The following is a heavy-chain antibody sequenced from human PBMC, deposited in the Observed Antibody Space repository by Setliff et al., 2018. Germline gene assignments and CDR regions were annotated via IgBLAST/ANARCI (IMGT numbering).Heavy chain of an antibody. J-gene: IGHJ4*02. CDR3: AKDPQIRFLEWLSRVYFDC. Sequence: GGSLRLSCAASGFTFSSYAMSWVRQAPGKGLEWVSAISGSGGSTYYADSVKGRFTISRDNSKNTLYLQMNSLRAEDTAVYYCAKDPQIRFLEWLSRVYFDCWGQGTLVTVSS. CDR1: GFTFSSYA. CDR2: ISGSGGST. D-gene: IGHD3-3*01. V-gene: IGHV3-23*01.